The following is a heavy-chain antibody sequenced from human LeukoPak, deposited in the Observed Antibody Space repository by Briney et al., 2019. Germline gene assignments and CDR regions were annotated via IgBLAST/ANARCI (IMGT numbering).Heavy chain of an antibody. CDR1: GYTFSRHG. CDR2: VSGYNGDT. CDR3: GKDIHPGLDSGASCCFDY. J-gene: IGHJ4*02. V-gene: IGHV1-18*01. Sequence: ASVKVSCKTSGYTFSRHGITWVRQAPGQGPEWMGWVSGYNGDTNYAKSVRGRVTMTTDTSTNTAYMELRSLRSDDTAVYYCGKDIHPGLDSGASCCFDYWGQGTPVTVSS. D-gene: IGHD3-22*01.